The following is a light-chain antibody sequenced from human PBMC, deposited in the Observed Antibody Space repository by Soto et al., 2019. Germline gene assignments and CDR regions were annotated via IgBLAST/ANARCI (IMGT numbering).Light chain of an antibody. V-gene: IGKV4-1*01. CDR3: QQYYNSPIT. CDR1: QTVLSSSKNF. Sequence: DIVMTQSPDSLAVSLGERATISCKSSQTVLSSSKNFLAWYQQKPGQPPKLLIYWASTRESGVPDRFSGSGSGTEFTLTISGLQADDVALYYCQQYYNSPITFGQGTRLEIK. CDR2: WAS. J-gene: IGKJ5*01.